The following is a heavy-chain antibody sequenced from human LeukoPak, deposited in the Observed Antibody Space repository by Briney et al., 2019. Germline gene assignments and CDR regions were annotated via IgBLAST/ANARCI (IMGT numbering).Heavy chain of an antibody. Sequence: GGSLRLSCAASGFTLSSYAMSWARQAPGKRLEWVSGISGSGGTTYYADSVKGRFTISRDNSKNTLYLQMNNLRAEDTAVYYCARAEGGSNLDHWGQGTLVTVSS. CDR2: ISGSGGTT. CDR3: ARAEGGSNLDH. CDR1: GFTLSSYA. J-gene: IGHJ4*02. D-gene: IGHD1-26*01. V-gene: IGHV3-23*01.